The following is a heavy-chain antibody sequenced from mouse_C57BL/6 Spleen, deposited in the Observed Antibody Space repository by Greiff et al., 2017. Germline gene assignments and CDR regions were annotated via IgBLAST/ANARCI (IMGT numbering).Heavy chain of an antibody. CDR3: ARGAAQVAWFSY. V-gene: IGHV1-59*01. J-gene: IGHJ3*01. CDR2: IDPSDSYT. Sequence: QVQLQQPGAELVRPGPSVKLSCKASGYTFTSYWMHWVKQRPGQGLEWIGVIDPSDSYTNYNQKLKGKATLTVDTSSSTAYMQLSSLTAEDSAVDYCARGAAQVAWFSYWGQGTLVTVSA. D-gene: IGHD3-2*02. CDR1: GYTFTSYW.